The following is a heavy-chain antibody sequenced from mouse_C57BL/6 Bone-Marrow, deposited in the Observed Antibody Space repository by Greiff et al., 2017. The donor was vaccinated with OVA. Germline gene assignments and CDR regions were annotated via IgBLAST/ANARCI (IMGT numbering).Heavy chain of an antibody. V-gene: IGHV1-64*01. D-gene: IGHD2-5*01. CDR1: GYTFTSYW. CDR3: ARRGDSNYPYYYAMDY. CDR2: IHPNSGST. J-gene: IGHJ4*01. Sequence: QVHVKQPGAELVKPGASVKLSCKASGYTFTSYWMHWVKQRPGQGLEWIGMIHPNSGSTNYNEKFKSKATLTVDKSSSTAYMQLSSLTSEDSAVYYCARRGDSNYPYYYAMDYWGQGTSVTVSS.